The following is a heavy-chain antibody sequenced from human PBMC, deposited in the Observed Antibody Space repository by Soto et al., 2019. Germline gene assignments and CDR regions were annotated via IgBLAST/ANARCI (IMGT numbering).Heavy chain of an antibody. CDR3: ASSSLYGMDV. CDR1: GGTFSSYA. V-gene: IGHV1-69*06. CDR2: IIPIFGTA. J-gene: IGHJ6*02. Sequence: VKVSCRASGGTFSSYAISGVRQAPGQGLEWMGGIIPIFGTANYAQKFQGRVTITADKSTSTAYMELSSLRSEDTAVYYCASSSLYGMDVWGQGTTVTVSS.